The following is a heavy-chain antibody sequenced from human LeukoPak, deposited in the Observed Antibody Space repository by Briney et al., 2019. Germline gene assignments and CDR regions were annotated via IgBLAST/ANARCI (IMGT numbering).Heavy chain of an antibody. J-gene: IGHJ6*04. CDR1: GGSISSGDYY. V-gene: IGHV4-30-4*08. D-gene: IGHD1-26*01. CDR3: ARDPSGSSAIMDV. CDR2: IYYSGST. Sequence: SETLSLTCTVSGGSISSGDYYWSWIRQPPGKGLEWIGYIYYSGSTYYNPSLKSRVTISVDTSKNQFSLKLSSVTAADTAVYYCARDPSGSSAIMDVWGKGTTVTVSS.